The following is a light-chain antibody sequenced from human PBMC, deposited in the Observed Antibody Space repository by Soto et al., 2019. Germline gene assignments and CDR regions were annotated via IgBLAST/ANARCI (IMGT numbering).Light chain of an antibody. V-gene: IGKV1-27*01. CDR2: AAS. Sequence: DLQMTQSPSSLSASVGDRVTITCRTSQDISNYLAWYQQKPGKVPKLLIYAASTLQSGVPSRFSGGGSGTDFSLTISSLQPEDVATYYCQKYNSAPPTFGGGTKVEIQ. J-gene: IGKJ4*01. CDR1: QDISNY. CDR3: QKYNSAPPT.